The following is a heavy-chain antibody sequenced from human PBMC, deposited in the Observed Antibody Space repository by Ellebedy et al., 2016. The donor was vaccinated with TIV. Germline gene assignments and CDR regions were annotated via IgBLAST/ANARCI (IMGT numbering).Heavy chain of an antibody. CDR2: IDPRGGRI. CDR3: ARADEGDPLDY. CDR1: GYTFTSYA. D-gene: IGHD3-10*01. Sequence: AASVKVSCKASGYTFTSYALNWVRQAPGQGLEWMGIIDPRGGRIDYAQKFKDRVIMSRDKSTNTVYMELSSLRSEDTAIYYCARADEGDPLDYWGQGTLVTVSS. J-gene: IGHJ4*02. V-gene: IGHV1-46*01.